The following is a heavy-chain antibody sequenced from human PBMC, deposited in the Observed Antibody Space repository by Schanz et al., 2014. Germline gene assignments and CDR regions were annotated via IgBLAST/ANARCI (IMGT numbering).Heavy chain of an antibody. CDR1: GFTFSDYY. CDR2: ISSRGTTI. Sequence: ESGGGLVTPGGSLRLSCAASGFTFSDYYMSWIRQAPGKGLECISYISSRGTTIYYADSVKGRFTISRDNAENSLYLQMSSLRAEDTAVYYCASSSYRLLSYYYAMDVWGQGTLVTVSS. D-gene: IGHD1-26*01. J-gene: IGHJ6*02. CDR3: ASSSYRLLSYYYAMDV. V-gene: IGHV3-11*01.